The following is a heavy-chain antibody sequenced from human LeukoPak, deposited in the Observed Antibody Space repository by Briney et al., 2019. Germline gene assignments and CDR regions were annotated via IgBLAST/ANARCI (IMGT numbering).Heavy chain of an antibody. CDR3: ARVTRTPLIAAAFFDH. J-gene: IGHJ4*02. D-gene: IGHD6-13*01. Sequence: GASVKASCKASGYTFTSYGISWVRQAPGQGLEWMGGISVYNGNTKYAQKLQGRVTMTTDTSTNTAYMELRSLRSDDTAVYYCARVTRTPLIAAAFFDHWGQGTLVTVSS. CDR1: GYTFTSYG. CDR2: ISVYNGNT. V-gene: IGHV1-18*01.